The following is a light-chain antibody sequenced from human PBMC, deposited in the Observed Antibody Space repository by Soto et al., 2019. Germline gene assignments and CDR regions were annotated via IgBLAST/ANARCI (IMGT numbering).Light chain of an antibody. V-gene: IGKV3-20*01. CDR1: QSLSSVY. CDR3: QQYDKSPPWT. J-gene: IGKJ1*01. CDR2: GAS. Sequence: EIVLTQSPGTLSLSPGERATLSCRASQSLSSVYLAWYQQKPGQSPRLLMIGASTRATGVPDRFSGSGSGTEFTLTINSLQSDDFATYYCQQYDKSPPWTFGQGTKVE.